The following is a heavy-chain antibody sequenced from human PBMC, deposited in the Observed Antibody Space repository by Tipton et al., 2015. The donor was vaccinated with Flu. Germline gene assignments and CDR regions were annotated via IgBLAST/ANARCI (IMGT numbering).Heavy chain of an antibody. J-gene: IGHJ4*02. D-gene: IGHD6-19*01. CDR1: GFTFSRYA. V-gene: IGHV3-23*01. CDR2: VSGGGAIT. CDR3: AKVIPELVAGLDS. Sequence: SLRLSCAASGFTFSRYAMSWVRQAPGKGLEWVSAVSGGGAITYFADSVKGRFTISRDNSKNILYLEMNSLRAEDTAVYYCAKVIPELVAGLDSWGQGTLVTVSS.